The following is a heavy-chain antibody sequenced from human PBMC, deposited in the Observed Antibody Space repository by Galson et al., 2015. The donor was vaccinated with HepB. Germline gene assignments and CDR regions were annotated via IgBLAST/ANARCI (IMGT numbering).Heavy chain of an antibody. CDR3: ARAEEQYSGYDDY. D-gene: IGHD5-12*01. CDR1: GFTFSSYS. CDR2: ISSSSSYI. J-gene: IGHJ4*02. V-gene: IGHV3-21*01. Sequence: SLRLSCAASGFTFSSYSMNWVRQAPGKGLEWVSSISSSSSYIYYADSVKGRFTISRDNAKNSLYLQMNSLRAEDTAVYYCARAEEQYSGYDDYWGQGTLVTVSS.